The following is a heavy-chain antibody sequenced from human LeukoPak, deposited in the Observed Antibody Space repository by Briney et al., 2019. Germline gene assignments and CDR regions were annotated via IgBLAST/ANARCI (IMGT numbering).Heavy chain of an antibody. V-gene: IGHV1-2*02. CDR2: INPNSGGT. CDR1: GYTFTGYY. Sequence: GASVKVSCKPSGYTFTGYYIHWVRQAPGQGLEWMGWINPNSGGTNYAQKFQGRVTMTSDTSISTAYMELSGLRSDDTALYYCARDNSCSSSSCGNSYMDVWGKGTTVTVSS. CDR3: ARDNSCSSSSCGNSYMDV. J-gene: IGHJ6*03. D-gene: IGHD2-2*01.